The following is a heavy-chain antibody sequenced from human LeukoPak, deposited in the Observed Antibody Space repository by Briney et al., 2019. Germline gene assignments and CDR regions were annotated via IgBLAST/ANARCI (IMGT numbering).Heavy chain of an antibody. CDR1: GFTFSSYS. J-gene: IGHJ4*02. CDR3: ARDVIVVEPGFDY. D-gene: IGHD3-22*01. Sequence: GGSLRLSCAASGFTFSSYSMNWVRQAPGKGLEWVSSISSSSSYIYYADSVKGRFTISRDNAKNSLYLQMNSLRAEDTAVYYCARDVIVVEPGFDYWGQGTLVTVSS. V-gene: IGHV3-21*01. CDR2: ISSSSSYI.